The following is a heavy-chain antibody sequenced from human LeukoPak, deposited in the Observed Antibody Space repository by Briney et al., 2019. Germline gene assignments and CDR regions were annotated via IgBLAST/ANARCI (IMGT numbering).Heavy chain of an antibody. CDR2: VYNSGST. CDR1: GGSISSYS. D-gene: IGHD3-3*01. Sequence: SETLSLTCTVSGGSISSYSWSWIRQPPGKGLEWIGYVYNSGSTNYNPSLKSRVTISVDTSKNQFSLKLSSVTAADTAVYYCARDGGYDPPYYFAYWGQGTLVTVSS. J-gene: IGHJ4*02. V-gene: IGHV4-59*01. CDR3: ARDGGYDPPYYFAY.